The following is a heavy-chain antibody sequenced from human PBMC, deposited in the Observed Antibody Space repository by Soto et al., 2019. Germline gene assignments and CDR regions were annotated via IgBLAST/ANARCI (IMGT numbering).Heavy chain of an antibody. Sequence: SETLSLTCAVSGGSFSGYYWSWIRQPPGKGLEWIGEINHSGSTNYNPSLKSRVTISVDTSKNQFSLKLSSVTAADTAVYYCARGLYVDTAMGVGYYYGMDVWGQGTTVTVSS. V-gene: IGHV4-34*01. CDR2: INHSGST. J-gene: IGHJ6*02. CDR1: GGSFSGYY. CDR3: ARGLYVDTAMGVGYYYGMDV. D-gene: IGHD5-18*01.